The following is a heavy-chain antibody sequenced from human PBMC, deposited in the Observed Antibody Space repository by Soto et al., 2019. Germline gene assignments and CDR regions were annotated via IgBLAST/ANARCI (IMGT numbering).Heavy chain of an antibody. D-gene: IGHD5-12*01. J-gene: IGHJ4*02. V-gene: IGHV3-15*01. Sequence: EVQLVESEGDLVKPGGSLRLSCTASGFTFYNTWMSWVRQAPGKGLEWVGRVKSKTDGGATDYNALVRGRFTISRDDSEKTLYLQMNSLQTDDTAVYYCTTDRRSGYDPQFDFWGQGTLVTVSS. CDR1: GFTFYNTW. CDR2: VKSKTDGGAT. CDR3: TTDRRSGYDPQFDF.